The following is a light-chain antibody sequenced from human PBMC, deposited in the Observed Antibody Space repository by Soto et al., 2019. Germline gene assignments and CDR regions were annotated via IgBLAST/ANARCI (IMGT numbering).Light chain of an antibody. CDR1: QSVSSSY. V-gene: IGKV3-20*01. CDR3: QQYGSSLFT. CDR2: AAS. J-gene: IGKJ3*01. Sequence: EIVLTQSPGTLSLSPGERATLSCRASQSVSSSYLAWYQQKPGQAPRLLIYAASSRGTGIPDRFSGSGSGTDFPRTTSRLEPEEFAVYYGQQYGSSLFTFGPGTKVDIK.